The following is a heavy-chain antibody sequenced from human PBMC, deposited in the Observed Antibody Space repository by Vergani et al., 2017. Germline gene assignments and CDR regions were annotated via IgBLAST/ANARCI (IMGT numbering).Heavy chain of an antibody. D-gene: IGHD5-12*01. CDR2: INTNTGNP. Sequence: QVQLVHSGSELKKPGASVKVSCKASGYTFTSYAMNWVRQAPGQGLEWLGWINTNTGNPTYAQGFTGRFVFSLDTSVSTAYLQISSLKAEDTAVYYCARLVATIHYYGMDVWGQGTTVTVSS. V-gene: IGHV7-4-1*02. CDR3: ARLVATIHYYGMDV. J-gene: IGHJ6*02. CDR1: GYTFTSYA.